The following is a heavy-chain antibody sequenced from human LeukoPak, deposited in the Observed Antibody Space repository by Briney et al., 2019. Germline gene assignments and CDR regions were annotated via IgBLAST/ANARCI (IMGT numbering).Heavy chain of an antibody. J-gene: IGHJ5*02. V-gene: IGHV3-74*03. CDR2: IDNDGNGA. Sequence: GGSLRLSCAASGFTFSDYWMHWVRQAPGKGLMWVSRIDNDGNGATYADSVKGRFTVSRDNAKNTLHLQMNNLRGEDTAVYYCARDRPHNWFDPWGQGTLVTVSS. CDR1: GFTFSDYW. CDR3: ARDRPHNWFDP.